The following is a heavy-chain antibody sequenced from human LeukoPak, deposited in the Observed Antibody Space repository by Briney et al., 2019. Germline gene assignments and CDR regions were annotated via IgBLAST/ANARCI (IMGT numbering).Heavy chain of an antibody. CDR3: ARWHNRDYYYGMDV. D-gene: IGHD1/OR15-1a*01. V-gene: IGHV1-8*01. CDR1: GYTFTSYD. J-gene: IGHJ6*02. CDR2: MNLNSGNT. Sequence: GASVKVSCKASGYTFTSYDINWVRQATGQGLEWMGWMNLNSGNTGYAQKFQGRVTMTRNTSISTAYMELSSLRSEDTAVYYCARWHNRDYYYGMDVWGQGTTVTVSS.